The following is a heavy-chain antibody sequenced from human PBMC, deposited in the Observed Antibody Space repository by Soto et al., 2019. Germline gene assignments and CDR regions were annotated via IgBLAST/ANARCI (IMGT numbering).Heavy chain of an antibody. Sequence: GASVKVSCKASGYTFTSYYMPWVRPAPGQGLEWMGIINPSGGSTSYAQKFQGRVTMTRDTSTSTVYMELSSLRSEDTAVYYCARARTDTAMVFDYWGQGTLVTVSS. D-gene: IGHD5-18*01. V-gene: IGHV1-46*01. CDR2: INPSGGST. CDR1: GYTFTSYY. CDR3: ARARTDTAMVFDY. J-gene: IGHJ4*02.